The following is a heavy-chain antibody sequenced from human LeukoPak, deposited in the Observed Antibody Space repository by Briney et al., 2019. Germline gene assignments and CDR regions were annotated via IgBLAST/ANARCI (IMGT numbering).Heavy chain of an antibody. V-gene: IGHV3-74*01. CDR2: INSDGGST. CDR1: GFTFSSYW. Sequence: GGSLRLSCTASGFTFSSYWMHWVRQAPGKGLVWVSRINSDGGSTSYANSVKGRFTISRDNSKNTLYLQMNSLRPEDTAVYYCAKPLAYKRGAFDIWGQGTMVTVSS. J-gene: IGHJ3*02. CDR3: AKPLAYKRGAFDI. D-gene: IGHD1-1*01.